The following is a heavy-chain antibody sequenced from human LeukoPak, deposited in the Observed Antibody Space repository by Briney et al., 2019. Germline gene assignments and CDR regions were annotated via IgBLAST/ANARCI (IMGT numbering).Heavy chain of an antibody. CDR3: AKGGQQLERPGYYFDY. Sequence: GGSLRLSCAASGFTFSSYAMSWVRQALGKGLEWVSAISGSGGSTYYADSVKGRFTISRDNSKNTLYLQMNSLRAEDTAVYYCAKGGQQLERPGYYFDYWGQGTLVTVSS. CDR2: ISGSGGST. D-gene: IGHD6-13*01. V-gene: IGHV3-23*01. CDR1: GFTFSSYA. J-gene: IGHJ4*02.